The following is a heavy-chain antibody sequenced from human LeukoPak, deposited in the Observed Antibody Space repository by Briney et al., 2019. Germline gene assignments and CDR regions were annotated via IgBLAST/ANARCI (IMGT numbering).Heavy chain of an antibody. CDR3: ARDSGLRNY. J-gene: IGHJ4*02. CDR1: GFIFSSYW. V-gene: IGHV3-7*01. CDR2: IKQDGSEI. Sequence: GGSLRLSCAASGFIFSSYWMSWVRQAPGKGLEWVVNIKQDGSEIYYVDSVKGRFTIPRDNAKNSLYLQMNSLRAEDTAVYYCARDSGLRNYWGQGTLVTVSS. D-gene: IGHD3-10*01.